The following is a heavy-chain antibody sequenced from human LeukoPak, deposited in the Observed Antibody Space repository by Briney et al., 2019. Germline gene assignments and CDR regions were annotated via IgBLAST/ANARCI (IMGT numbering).Heavy chain of an antibody. CDR2: LGGASESI. Sequence: ETLSLTCAVSGGSISSNNWWSWVRQAPGRGLEWVSILGGASESIYYADSVKGRFTVSRDNSKDTLYLQMNSLRGEDTAIYYCARRWLGDPYGMDVWGQGTTVTVSS. V-gene: IGHV3-23*01. D-gene: IGHD3-10*01. CDR1: GGSISSNN. CDR3: ARRWLGDPYGMDV. J-gene: IGHJ6*02.